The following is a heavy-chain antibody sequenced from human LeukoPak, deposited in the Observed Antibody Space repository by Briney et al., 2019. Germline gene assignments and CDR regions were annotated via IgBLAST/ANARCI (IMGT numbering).Heavy chain of an antibody. V-gene: IGHV1-18*01. D-gene: IGHD3-9*01. CDR1: GYTFTSYG. CDR3: ARDDPTYYDILTGYYEPFDY. CDR2: ISAYNVNT. J-gene: IGHJ4*02. Sequence: GASVKVSCKASGYTFTSYGISSVRQAPGQGLECMAWISAYNVNTNYAQKLQGTVTITTDTSTSTAYMELRSLRSDDTAVYYCARDDPTYYDILTGYYEPFDYWGQGTLVTVSS.